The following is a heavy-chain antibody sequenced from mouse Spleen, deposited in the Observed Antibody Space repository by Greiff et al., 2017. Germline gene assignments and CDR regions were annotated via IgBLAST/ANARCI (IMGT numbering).Heavy chain of an antibody. D-gene: IGHD2-1*01. CDR2: ISSGGST. Sequence: EVKLMESGGGLVKPGGSLKLSCAASGFTFSSYAMSWVRQTPEKRLEWVASISSGGSTYYPDSVKGRFTISRDNARNILYLQMSSLRSEDTAMYYCARIYYGNYDWYFDVWGAGTTVTVSS. J-gene: IGHJ1*01. V-gene: IGHV5-6-5*01. CDR1: GFTFSSYA. CDR3: ARIYYGNYDWYFDV.